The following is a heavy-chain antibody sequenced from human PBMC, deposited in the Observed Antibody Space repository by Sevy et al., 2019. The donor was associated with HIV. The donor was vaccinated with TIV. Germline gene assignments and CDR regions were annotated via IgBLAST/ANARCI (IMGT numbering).Heavy chain of an antibody. V-gene: IGHV3-7*03. J-gene: IGHJ5*02. CDR1: GFTFSNYW. CDR3: ARVGGGSSTSCFAYWFDP. Sequence: GGSLRLSCAASGFTFSNYWMSWVRQAPGKGLEWVANIKEDGSENYYVDSVKGRFTITRDNAKNSLYLQMNSLRAEDTAVYYCARVGGGSSTSCFAYWFDPWGQGTLVTVSS. D-gene: IGHD2-2*01. CDR2: IKEDGSEN.